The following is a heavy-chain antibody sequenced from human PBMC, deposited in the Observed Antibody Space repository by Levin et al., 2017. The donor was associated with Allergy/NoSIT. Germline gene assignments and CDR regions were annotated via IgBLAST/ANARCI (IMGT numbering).Heavy chain of an antibody. J-gene: IGHJ4*02. V-gene: IGHV3-30*09. CDR1: GFSFSTYV. D-gene: IGHD6-25*01. Sequence: GGSLRLSCAASGFSFSTYVFHWVRQAPGKGLEWVAVMSDDGTTKFYADSVKGRFAISRDNSKNTVYLHMKSLRTDDSAVYYCTRLDYWGRGTLVTVSS. CDR2: MSDDGTTK. CDR3: TRLDY.